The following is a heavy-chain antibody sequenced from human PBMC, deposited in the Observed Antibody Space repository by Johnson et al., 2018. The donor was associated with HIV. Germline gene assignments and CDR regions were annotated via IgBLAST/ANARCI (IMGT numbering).Heavy chain of an antibody. CDR3: ARDRPHDDNGYYYVPDAFDI. V-gene: IGHV3-66*01. CDR1: GFTVSSNY. D-gene: IGHD3-22*01. Sequence: VQLVESRGGLVQPGGSLRLSCAASGFTVSSNYMSWVRQAPGKGLEWVSLIYTGGSTSYAESVKGRFTISRANSKNTLYLHMNSQSFEDTAVYYCARDRPHDDNGYYYVPDAFDIWGQGTMVTVSS. J-gene: IGHJ3*02. CDR2: IYTGGST.